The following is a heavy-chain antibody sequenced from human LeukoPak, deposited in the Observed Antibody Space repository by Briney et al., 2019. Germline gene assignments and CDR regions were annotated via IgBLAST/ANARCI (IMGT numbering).Heavy chain of an antibody. CDR1: GFTFSSYG. D-gene: IGHD4-17*01. V-gene: IGHV3-30*02. CDR2: IRYDGSNK. CDR3: ARSDATVTNFDY. Sequence: GGSLRLSCAASGFTFSSYGMHWVRQAPGKGLEWVAFIRYDGSNKYYADSVKGRFTISRDNSKNTLYLQMNSLRAEDTAVYYCARSDATVTNFDYWGQGTLVTVSS. J-gene: IGHJ4*02.